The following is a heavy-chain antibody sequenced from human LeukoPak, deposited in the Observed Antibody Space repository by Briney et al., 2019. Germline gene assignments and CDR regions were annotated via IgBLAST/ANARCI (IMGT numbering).Heavy chain of an antibody. CDR2: ISAYNGNT. J-gene: IGHJ6*02. D-gene: IGHD3-10*01. CDR3: ACISSYYGSGSYLMDV. V-gene: IGHV1-18*01. Sequence: ASVKVSCKASGYTFTSYGISWVRQAPGQGLEWMGWISAYNGNTNYAQKLQGRVTMTTDTSTSTAYMELRSLRSDDTAVYYCACISSYYGSGSYLMDVWGQGTTVTVSS. CDR1: GYTFTSYG.